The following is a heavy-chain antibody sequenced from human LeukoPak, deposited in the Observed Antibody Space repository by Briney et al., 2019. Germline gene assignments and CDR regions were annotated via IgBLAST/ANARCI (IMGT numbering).Heavy chain of an antibody. J-gene: IGHJ4*02. D-gene: IGHD3-10*01. CDR2: IKQDGSEK. CDR3: AKDPGYYGSGSYLN. V-gene: IGHV3-7*01. Sequence: PGGSLRLSCVASGFTISGYWMSWVRQAPGKGLEWVANIKQDGSEKYYVDSVKGRFTISRDNAKNSLYLQMNSLRAEDTAVYYCAKDPGYYGSGSYLNWGQGTLVTVSS. CDR1: GFTISGYW.